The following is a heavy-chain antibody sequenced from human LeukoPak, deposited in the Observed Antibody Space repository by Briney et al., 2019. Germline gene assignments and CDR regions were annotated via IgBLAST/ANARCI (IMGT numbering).Heavy chain of an antibody. CDR1: GYTFTSYG. CDR2: MNPNSGNT. CDR3: ARGRGSYLYYYYYGMDV. J-gene: IGHJ6*02. V-gene: IGHV1-8*01. D-gene: IGHD1-26*01. Sequence: ASAKVSCKASGYTFTSYGINWVRQATGQGLEWMGWMNPNSGNTGYAQKFQGRVTMTRNASISTAYMELSSLRSEDTAVYYCARGRGSYLYYYYYGMDVWGQGTTVTVSS.